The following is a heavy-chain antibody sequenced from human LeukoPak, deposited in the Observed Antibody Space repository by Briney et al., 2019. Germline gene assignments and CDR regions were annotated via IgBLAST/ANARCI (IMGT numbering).Heavy chain of an antibody. D-gene: IGHD6-19*01. V-gene: IGHV4-59*01. CDR1: GDSISTYY. CDR2: MYNRGST. CDR3: ARAEKAVTGTLDY. J-gene: IGHJ4*02. Sequence: SGTLSLTCTVSGDSISTYYWSWIRQSPGKELEWIGYMYNRGSTIYNPSLKSRVTISTDTSKNQFSLRLTSVTAADTAVYYCARAEKAVTGTLDYWGQGTLITVSS.